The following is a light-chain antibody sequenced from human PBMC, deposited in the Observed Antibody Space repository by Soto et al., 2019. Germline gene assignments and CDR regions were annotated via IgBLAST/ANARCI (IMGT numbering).Light chain of an antibody. Sequence: DIQMTQSPASLSASVGDRVTITCRASQSVTRYLNWYQRKPGKAPKLLIYTASNLQGGVPSRFTGSGSGTYFTLTISSLQPEDFATYYCQQTYSTPITLGQGTRLEIK. CDR1: QSVTRY. V-gene: IGKV1-39*01. CDR2: TAS. J-gene: IGKJ5*01. CDR3: QQTYSTPIT.